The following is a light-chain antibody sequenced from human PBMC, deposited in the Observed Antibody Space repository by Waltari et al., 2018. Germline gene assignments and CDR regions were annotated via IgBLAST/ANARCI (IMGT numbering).Light chain of an antibody. CDR2: SAS. CDR3: QHSYTTPLT. V-gene: IGKV1-39*01. CDR1: QSISSY. J-gene: IGKJ3*01. Sequence: DIQMTQSPSSLSASVGDRVTITCRASQSISSYLNLYQQRPGKAPKLLISSASSLQSGVPSRFSGSGSGTDFTLTISSLQPEDIATYYCQHSYTTPLTFGPGSKVEIK.